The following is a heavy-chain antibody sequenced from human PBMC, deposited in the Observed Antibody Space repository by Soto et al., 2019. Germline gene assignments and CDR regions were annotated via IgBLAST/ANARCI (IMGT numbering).Heavy chain of an antibody. V-gene: IGHV4-30-4*01. Sequence: SETLSLTCTVSGGSISSGDYYWSWIRQPPGKGLEWIGYIYYSGSTYYNPSLKSRVTLSVDTSKNQFSLNLSSVNAADAAVYDCARERVVQAVSRANWFDPWGQGTMLTVPS. CDR3: ARERVVQAVSRANWFDP. CDR1: GGSISSGDYY. J-gene: IGHJ5*02. CDR2: IYYSGST. D-gene: IGHD2-2*01.